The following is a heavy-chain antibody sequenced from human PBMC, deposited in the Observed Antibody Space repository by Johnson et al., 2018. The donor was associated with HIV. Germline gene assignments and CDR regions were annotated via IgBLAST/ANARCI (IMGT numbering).Heavy chain of an antibody. V-gene: IGHV3-30*04. CDR2: VSYDGPDK. CDR1: GFTFKIYA. J-gene: IGHJ3*02. CDR3: ARGGQSGDDDFEAFEM. D-gene: IGHD5-12*01. Sequence: QMQLVESGGGVVQPGTSLRLSCAASGFTFKIYAMHWVRQAPGKVLEWVAVVSYDGPDKYYADSVKGRFTISRDNSNNTLYLQLNSLRGEETATYYCARGGQSGDDDFEAFEMWGQGTKVTVSS.